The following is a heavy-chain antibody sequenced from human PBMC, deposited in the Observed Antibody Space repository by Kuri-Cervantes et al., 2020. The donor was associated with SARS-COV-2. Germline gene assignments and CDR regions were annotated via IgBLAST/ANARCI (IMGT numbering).Heavy chain of an antibody. CDR2: INHSGST. CDR1: GAPISSRSYH. J-gene: IGHJ4*02. Sequence: GSLRLSCTVSGAPISSRSYHWVWIRRPPGKGLEWIGEINHSGSTNYNPSLKSRVTISVDTSKNQFSLKLSSVTAADTAVYYCARRRGGSYQTFDYWGQGTLVTGSS. D-gene: IGHD1-26*01. CDR3: ARRRGGSYQTFDY. V-gene: IGHV4-39*01.